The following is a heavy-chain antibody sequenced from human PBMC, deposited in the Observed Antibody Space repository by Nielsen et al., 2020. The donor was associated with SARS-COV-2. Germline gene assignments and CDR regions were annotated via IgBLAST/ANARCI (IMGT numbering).Heavy chain of an antibody. V-gene: IGHV5-10-1*01. CDR2: IDPSDSYT. CDR3: ARWEREMATISFDY. J-gene: IGHJ4*02. Sequence: VRQMPGKGLEWMGRIDPSDSYTNYSPSFQGHVTISADKSISTAYLQWSSLKASDTAMYYCARWEREMATISFDYWGQGTLVTVSS. D-gene: IGHD5-24*01.